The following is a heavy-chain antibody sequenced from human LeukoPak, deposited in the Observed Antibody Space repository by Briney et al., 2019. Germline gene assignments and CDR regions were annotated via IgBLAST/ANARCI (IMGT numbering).Heavy chain of an antibody. J-gene: IGHJ4*02. CDR2: ISWNSGSI. Sequence: PGRSLRLSCAASGFTFDDYAMHWVRHAPGKGLEWVSGISWNSGSIGYADSVKGRFTLSRDNAKNYLYLQMNSLRAEDMALYYCAKDMSYDSSGPSFDYWGQGTLVTVSS. CDR1: GFTFDDYA. CDR3: AKDMSYDSSGPSFDY. D-gene: IGHD3-22*01. V-gene: IGHV3-9*03.